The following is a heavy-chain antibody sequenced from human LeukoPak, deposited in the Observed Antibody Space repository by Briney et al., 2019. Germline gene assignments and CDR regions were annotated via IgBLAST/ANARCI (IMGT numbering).Heavy chain of an antibody. CDR1: GYTFTSYD. J-gene: IGHJ4*02. V-gene: IGHV1-8*01. CDR2: MDPGSGNT. CDR3: TRGGIIILGVATVVDY. Sequence: ASVKVSCKASGYTFTSYDINWVRQTTGQGLEWMGWMDPGSGNTGYAQKFQGRVTMTRNTSISTVYMEVSGLRSEDTAVYYCTRGGIIILGVATVVDYWGQGTLVTVSS. D-gene: IGHD3/OR15-3a*01.